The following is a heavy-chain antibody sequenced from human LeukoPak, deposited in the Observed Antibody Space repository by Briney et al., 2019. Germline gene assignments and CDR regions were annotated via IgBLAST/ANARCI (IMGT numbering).Heavy chain of an antibody. J-gene: IGHJ4*02. CDR1: GFTFSSYE. V-gene: IGHV3-48*03. Sequence: GGSLRLSCAASGFTFSSYEMNWVRQAPGKGLEWVSYISSSGSTIYYADSVKGRFTISRDNAKNSLYLQMNSPRAEDTAVYYCARGMEAAAGTFDYWGQGTLVTVSS. CDR2: ISSSGSTI. D-gene: IGHD6-13*01. CDR3: ARGMEAAAGTFDY.